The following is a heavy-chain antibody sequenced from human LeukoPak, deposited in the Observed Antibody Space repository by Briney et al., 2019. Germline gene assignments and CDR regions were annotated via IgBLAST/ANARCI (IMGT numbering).Heavy chain of an antibody. CDR1: RFTFSNFA. D-gene: IGHD3-10*01. CDR2: INDGGGNT. V-gene: IGHV3-23*01. CDR3: AKDRARLGELDV. Sequence: GGSLRLSCAASRFTFSNFALIWVRQAPGKGLEWVSIINDGGGNTYYADSVKGRFTISRDNSKNTLYLQMNSLRAEGTAVYYCAKDRARLGELDVWGQGTTVTVSS. J-gene: IGHJ6*02.